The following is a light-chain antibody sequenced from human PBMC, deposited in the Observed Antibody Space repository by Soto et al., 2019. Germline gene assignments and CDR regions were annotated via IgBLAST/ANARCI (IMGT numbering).Light chain of an antibody. CDR2: EVS. J-gene: IGLJ2*01. CDR1: SSDVGGYNY. Sequence: QSALTQPASVSGSTRQSITISCTGTSSDVGGYNYVSWYQQHPGKAPKLMIYEVSNRPSGVSNRFSGSKSGNTASLTISGLQAEDEADYYCSSYTSSSTVVFGGGTKVTVL. CDR3: SSYTSSSTVV. V-gene: IGLV2-14*01.